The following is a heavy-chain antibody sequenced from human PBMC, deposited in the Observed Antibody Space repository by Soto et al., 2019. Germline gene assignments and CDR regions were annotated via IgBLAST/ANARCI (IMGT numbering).Heavy chain of an antibody. CDR2: ISGSGGST. CDR3: GSSSWRVDY. V-gene: IGHV3-23*01. J-gene: IGHJ4*02. CDR1: GFPFSSYA. D-gene: IGHD6-13*01. Sequence: EVQLLESGGGLVQPGGSLRLSCAAAGFPFSSYAMSWVRQAPGKGLEWVSAISGSGGSTYYADSVKGRFTISRDNSKNTLYLQMNSLRAEDTAVYYCGSSSWRVDYWGQGTLVTVSS.